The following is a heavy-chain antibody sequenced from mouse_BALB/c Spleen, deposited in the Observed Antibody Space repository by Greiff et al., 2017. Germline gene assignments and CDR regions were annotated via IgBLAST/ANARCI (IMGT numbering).Heavy chain of an antibody. J-gene: IGHJ3*01. Sequence: EVHLVESGGDLVKPGGSLKLSCAASGFTFSSYGMSWVRQTLDKRLEWVATISSGGSYTYYPDSVKGRFTISRDNAKNTLYLQMSSLKSEDTAMYYCASHYYGNPFAYWGQGTLVTVSA. D-gene: IGHD2-1*01. V-gene: IGHV5-6*01. CDR1: GFTFSSYG. CDR3: ASHYYGNPFAY. CDR2: ISSGGSYT.